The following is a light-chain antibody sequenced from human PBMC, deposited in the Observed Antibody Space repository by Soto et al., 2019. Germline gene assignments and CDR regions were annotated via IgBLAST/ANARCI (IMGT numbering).Light chain of an antibody. CDR1: HSINTSF. CDR3: QQYASAPFS. CDR2: AAS. Sequence: EIVLTQSPGTLSLSPGDIATLSCSASHSINTSFLAWFQQKPGQAPRLLIYAASTRATGIPDRFSGSASETDFTLTINRLEPEDSAVYYCQQYASAPFSLGPGTKVAIK. J-gene: IGKJ3*01. V-gene: IGKV3-20*01.